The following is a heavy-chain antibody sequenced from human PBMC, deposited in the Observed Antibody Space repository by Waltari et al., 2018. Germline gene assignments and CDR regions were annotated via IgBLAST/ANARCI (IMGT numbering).Heavy chain of an antibody. V-gene: IGHV4-38-2*02. D-gene: IGHD4-17*01. J-gene: IGHJ4*02. Sequence: QVQLQESGPGLVKPSETLSLTCAVSGYSIGSGYYWGWIRQPPGKGLEWIGSIYHSGSTYYNPSLKSRVTISVDTSKNQFSLKLSSVTAADTAVYYCARDLDGDLSPDFDYWGQGTLVTVSS. CDR1: GYSIGSGYY. CDR3: ARDLDGDLSPDFDY. CDR2: IYHSGST.